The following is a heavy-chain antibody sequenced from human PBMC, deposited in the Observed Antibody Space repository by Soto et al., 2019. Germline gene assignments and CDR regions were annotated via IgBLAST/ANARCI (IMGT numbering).Heavy chain of an antibody. CDR3: AREGESGYYFDY. D-gene: IGHD3-16*01. J-gene: IGHJ4*02. V-gene: IGHV1-18*01. Sequence: QVQLVQSGAEVKKPGASVKVSCKASGYTFTRYGVNWVRQAPGQGLEWMGWISVYKGHTNYAQKVQDRVTMTADTSTTTAYMELRSLTSDDTAVYYCAREGESGYYFDYWGQGTLVTVSS. CDR1: GYTFTRYG. CDR2: ISVYKGHT.